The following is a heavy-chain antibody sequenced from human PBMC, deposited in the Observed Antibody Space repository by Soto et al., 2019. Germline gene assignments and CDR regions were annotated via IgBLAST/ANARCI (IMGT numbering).Heavy chain of an antibody. Sequence: GASVTVSCKTSGYTFTSYAMHWVRQAPGQRLEWMGWINAGNGNTKYSQKFQGRVTITRDTSASTAYMELSSLRSEDTAVYYCARSPGYSYGDYWGQGTLVTVSS. D-gene: IGHD5-18*01. CDR1: GYTFTSYA. J-gene: IGHJ4*02. CDR2: INAGNGNT. CDR3: ARSPGYSYGDY. V-gene: IGHV1-3*01.